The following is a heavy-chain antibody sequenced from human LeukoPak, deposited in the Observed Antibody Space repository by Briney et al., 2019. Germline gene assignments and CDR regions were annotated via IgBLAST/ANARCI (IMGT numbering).Heavy chain of an antibody. J-gene: IGHJ4*02. CDR2: ISNDGSDK. CDR1: GFTLSHYY. V-gene: IGHV3-7*01. CDR3: AGDGLAVAYDY. Sequence: GGSLRLSCAASGFTLSHYYMSWVRQAPGKGLEWVAKISNDGSDKYYVDSVKGRFTISRDNAKNSLSLQMDSLRAEDTAVYHCAGDGLAVAYDYWGQGTLVTVSS. D-gene: IGHD4-23*01.